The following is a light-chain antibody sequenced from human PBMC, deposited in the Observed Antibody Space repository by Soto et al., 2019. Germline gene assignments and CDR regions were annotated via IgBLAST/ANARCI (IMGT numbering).Light chain of an antibody. V-gene: IGKV1-17*01. CDR3: LQHHSYPLT. J-gene: IGKJ4*01. Sequence: DIQMTQSPSSLSASVGDRVTITCRAIQGIRNDLVWYQQKPGKAPKRLIYSVSSLESGVPSRFSGRGSGTEITLKISSLQTDAFATDSSLQHHSYPLTFGGGTQVEIK. CDR2: SVS. CDR1: QGIRND.